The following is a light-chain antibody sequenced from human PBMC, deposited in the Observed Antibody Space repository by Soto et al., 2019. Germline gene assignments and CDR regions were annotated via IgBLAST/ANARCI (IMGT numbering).Light chain of an antibody. J-gene: IGKJ2*01. CDR2: AAS. CDR3: QQSYTTPRT. CDR1: QTIITY. V-gene: IGKV1-39*01. Sequence: DIQMTQSPSSLSASVGDRVTITCRASQTIITYLNWYQQKPGKAPKLLISAASNLQSGVPSRFSGSGSGTVFTLTISSLQSEDFATYYCQQSYTTPRTFGQGTELDIK.